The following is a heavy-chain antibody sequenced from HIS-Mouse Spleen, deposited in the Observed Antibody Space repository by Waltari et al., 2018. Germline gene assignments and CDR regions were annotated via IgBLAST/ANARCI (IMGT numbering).Heavy chain of an antibody. V-gene: IGHV1-18*01. CDR3: ARGYDFWSGSNAFDI. Sequence: CKASGYTFTSYGISWVRQAPGQGLEWMGWISAYNGNTNYAQKLQGRVTMTTDTSTSTAYMELRSVRSDDTAVYYCARGYDFWSGSNAFDIWGQGTMVTVSS. CDR2: ISAYNGNT. D-gene: IGHD3-3*01. CDR1: GYTFTSYG. J-gene: IGHJ3*02.